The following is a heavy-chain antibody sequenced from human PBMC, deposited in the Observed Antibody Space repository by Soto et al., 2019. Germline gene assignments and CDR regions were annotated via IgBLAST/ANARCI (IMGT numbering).Heavy chain of an antibody. CDR1: GFTFTNYW. J-gene: IGHJ4*02. CDR3: VRGGAVGSFFRY. D-gene: IGHD2-15*01. V-gene: IGHV3-7*01. Sequence: EVQLVESGGDLVQPGGSLRLSCAATGFTFTNYWMTWVRQAPGKGLEWVANIKQHGSEKYYVDSVKGRFTISRDNAKNSLVLQMNSLRAEDTAVYYCVRGGAVGSFFRYWGQGTLVTVSS. CDR2: IKQHGSEK.